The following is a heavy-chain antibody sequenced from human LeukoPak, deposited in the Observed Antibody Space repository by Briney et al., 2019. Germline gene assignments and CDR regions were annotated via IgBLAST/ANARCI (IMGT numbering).Heavy chain of an antibody. V-gene: IGHV1-69*06. CDR2: IIPIFGTA. J-gene: IGHJ4*02. Sequence: GASVKVSCKASGCTFISYPISWLRQAPGQGLEWMGGIIPIFGTANYAQKFQGRVTITADNSLSTDYMELSSLSSEDTAVYYCARERAAAGPFGYWGQGTMVTVSS. CDR3: ARERAAAGPFGY. D-gene: IGHD6-13*01. CDR1: GCTFISYP.